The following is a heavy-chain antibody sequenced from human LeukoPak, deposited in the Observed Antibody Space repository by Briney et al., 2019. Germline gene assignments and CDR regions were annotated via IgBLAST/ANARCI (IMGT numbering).Heavy chain of an antibody. CDR3: TTDRKVRTWDPRIDY. Sequence: CGSVRVSCAASGFPFTNYWMNWLRQAPGKGPEWVGNINEDGRETNYVDSVRGRFTISRDNAKISLYLQINNVTVAAMAVYSCTTDRKVRTWDPRIDYWGQGAPVTVSS. CDR2: INEDGRET. V-gene: IGHV3-7*01. D-gene: IGHD1-14*01. J-gene: IGHJ4*01. CDR1: GFPFTNYW.